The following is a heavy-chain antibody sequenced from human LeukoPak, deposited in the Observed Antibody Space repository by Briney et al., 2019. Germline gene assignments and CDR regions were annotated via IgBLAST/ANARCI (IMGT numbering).Heavy chain of an antibody. V-gene: IGHV1-69*04. CDR1: GRTFSSYA. CDR2: IIPILGIA. Sequence: SVKASCKASGRTFSSYAISWVRQAPGQGLEWLGRIIPILGIANYAQKFQGRVTSTADKSTSTAYMELSSLRSEDTAVYYCARDRDTGDGYNLGFDYWGQGTLVTVSS. J-gene: IGHJ4*02. D-gene: IGHD5-24*01. CDR3: ARDRDTGDGYNLGFDY.